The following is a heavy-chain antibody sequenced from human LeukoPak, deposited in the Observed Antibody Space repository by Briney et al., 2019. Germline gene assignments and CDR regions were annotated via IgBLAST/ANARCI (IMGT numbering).Heavy chain of an antibody. J-gene: IGHJ4*02. V-gene: IGHV3-7*01. Sequence: GGSLRLSCAASGFSLSGYWMTWVRQAPGKGLEWVARLHADGVEQNYVDSVTGRFTMSRDNAKNSLDLQMNSLRVEDTAVYYCARGAYSFDYLGQGTLVVVST. D-gene: IGHD5-18*01. CDR1: GFSLSGYW. CDR3: ARGAYSFDY. CDR2: LHADGVEQ.